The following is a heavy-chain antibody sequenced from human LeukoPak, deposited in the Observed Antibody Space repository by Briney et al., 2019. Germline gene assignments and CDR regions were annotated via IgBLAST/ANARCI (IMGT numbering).Heavy chain of an antibody. Sequence: PGESLKISCKGSGYSFTSYWIGWVRQMPGKGLEWMGIIYPGDSDTRYSPSFQGQVTISADKSISTAYLQWSSLKASDTAMYYCARLNFVYYDSSGVVGHWGQGTLVTVSS. CDR1: GYSFTSYW. D-gene: IGHD3-22*01. J-gene: IGHJ1*01. CDR2: IYPGDSDT. V-gene: IGHV5-51*01. CDR3: ARLNFVYYDSSGVVGH.